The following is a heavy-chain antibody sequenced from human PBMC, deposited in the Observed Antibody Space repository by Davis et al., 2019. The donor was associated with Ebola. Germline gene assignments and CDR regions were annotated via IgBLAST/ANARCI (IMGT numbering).Heavy chain of an antibody. CDR3: ARASSFYGMDV. CDR1: DFTFRSYD. Sequence: GESLKISCAASDFTFRSYDMFWVRQAPGKGLEWVSYISSSGSTIYYADSVKGRFTISRDNAKNSLYLQMNSLRAEDTAVYYCARASSFYGMDVWGQGTTVTVSS. J-gene: IGHJ6*02. D-gene: IGHD2-2*01. V-gene: IGHV3-48*03. CDR2: ISSSGSTI.